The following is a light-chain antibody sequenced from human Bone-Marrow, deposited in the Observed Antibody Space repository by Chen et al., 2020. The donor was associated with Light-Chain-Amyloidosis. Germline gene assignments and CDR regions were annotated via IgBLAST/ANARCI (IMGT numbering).Light chain of an antibody. CDR3: QAWDSSNVV. CDR1: KLGDKY. J-gene: IGLJ2*01. Sequence: SYELTQPPSVSVSPGQTASITCSGDKLGDKYACWYQQKPGQSPVLVISQDSKRSSGIPERFSDSTSGNPSTLTISGTQAMDEADCYCQAWDSSNVVFGGGTKLTVL. V-gene: IGLV3-1*01. CDR2: QDS.